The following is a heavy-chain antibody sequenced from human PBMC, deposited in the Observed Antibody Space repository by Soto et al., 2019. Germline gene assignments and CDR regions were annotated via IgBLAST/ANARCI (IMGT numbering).Heavy chain of an antibody. CDR2: ISAYNGNT. J-gene: IGHJ4*02. Sequence: ASVKVSCKASGYTFTSYGISWVRQAPGQGLEWMGWISAYNGNTNYAQKLQGKVTMTTDTSTSTAYMELGSLRSDETAVYYCAREEYSSGWSKNYYYFDYWGQGTLVTVSS. V-gene: IGHV1-18*01. CDR1: GYTFTSYG. CDR3: AREEYSSGWSKNYYYFDY. D-gene: IGHD6-19*01.